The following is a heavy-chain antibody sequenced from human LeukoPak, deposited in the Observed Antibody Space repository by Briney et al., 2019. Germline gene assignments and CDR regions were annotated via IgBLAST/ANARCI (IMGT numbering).Heavy chain of an antibody. V-gene: IGHV4-39*07. CDR2: IYYSGST. J-gene: IGHJ4*02. CDR1: GGSISSSSYY. D-gene: IGHD6-19*01. CDR3: ARDLISPWLTPYGYFDY. Sequence: PSETLSLTCTVSGGSISSSSYYWGWIRQPPGKGLEWIGSIYYSGSTYYNPSLKSRVTISVDTSKNQFSLKLSSVTAADTAVYYCARDLISPWLTPYGYFDYWGQGTLVTVSS.